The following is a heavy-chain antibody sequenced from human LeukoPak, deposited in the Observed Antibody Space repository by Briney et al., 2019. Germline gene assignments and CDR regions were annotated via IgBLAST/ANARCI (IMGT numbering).Heavy chain of an antibody. V-gene: IGHV1-69*13. CDR2: IIPIFGTA. D-gene: IGHD3-3*01. CDR3: ARDHPPYYDFWSGYYQTRDY. CDR1: GGTFSSYA. Sequence: ASVKVSCKASGGTFSSYAISWVRQAPGQGLEWMGGIIPIFGTANYAQKFQGRVTITADESTSTAYMELRSLRSDDTAVYYCARDHPPYYDFWSGYYQTRDYWGQGTLVTVSS. J-gene: IGHJ4*02.